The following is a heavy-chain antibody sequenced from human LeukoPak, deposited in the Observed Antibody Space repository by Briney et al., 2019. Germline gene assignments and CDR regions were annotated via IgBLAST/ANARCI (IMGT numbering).Heavy chain of an antibody. Sequence: SETLSLTCAVSGGSISSSNWWSWVRQPPGKGLEWIGEIYHSGSTYYNPSLKSRVTISVDTSKNQFSLKLSSVTAADTAVYYCASHDSSGYYYSNDAFDIWGQGTMVTVSS. D-gene: IGHD3-22*01. CDR1: GGSISSSNW. V-gene: IGHV4-4*02. CDR2: IYHSGST. J-gene: IGHJ3*02. CDR3: ASHDSSGYYYSNDAFDI.